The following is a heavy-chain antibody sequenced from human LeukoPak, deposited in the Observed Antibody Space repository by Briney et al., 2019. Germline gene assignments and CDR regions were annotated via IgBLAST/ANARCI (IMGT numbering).Heavy chain of an antibody. V-gene: IGHV4-34*01. CDR1: GGSFSGYY. CDR3: ARSRPLYDFWSGYYRAGNWFDP. Sequence: SETLSLTCAVYGGSFSGYYWSWIRQPPGKGLEWIGEINHSGSTNYNPSLKSRVTISVDTSKNQFSLKLSSVTAADTAVYYCARSRPLYDFWSGYYRAGNWFDPWGQGTLVIVSS. J-gene: IGHJ5*02. CDR2: INHSGST. D-gene: IGHD3-3*01.